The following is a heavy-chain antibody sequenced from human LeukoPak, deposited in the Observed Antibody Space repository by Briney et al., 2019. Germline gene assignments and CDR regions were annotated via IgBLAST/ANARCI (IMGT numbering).Heavy chain of an antibody. Sequence: GGSLRLSCAASGFIFTSHGMHWFRQAPGKGLEWVAVIWFGGSNQFYADSVKGRFTISRDNSKNTLYLQMNGLRAEDTAVYYCARGPYSSSWYYFGYWGQGTLVTVSS. CDR2: IWFGGSNQ. CDR1: GFIFTSHG. D-gene: IGHD6-13*01. J-gene: IGHJ4*02. V-gene: IGHV3-33*01. CDR3: ARGPYSSSWYYFGY.